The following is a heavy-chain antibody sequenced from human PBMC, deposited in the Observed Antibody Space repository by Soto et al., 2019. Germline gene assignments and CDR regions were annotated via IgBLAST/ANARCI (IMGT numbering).Heavy chain of an antibody. CDR2: IYYSGST. Sequence: PSETLSLTCTVSGGSISSGDSYGSWIRQPPGKGLEWIGYIYYSGSTYYNPSLKSRVTISVDTSKNQFSLKLSSVTAADTAVYYCAGSRDSGYYYVSQLGYYGMDVWGQGTTVTVSS. V-gene: IGHV4-30-4*01. CDR1: GGSISSGDSY. CDR3: AGSRDSGYYYVSQLGYYGMDV. J-gene: IGHJ6*02. D-gene: IGHD3-22*01.